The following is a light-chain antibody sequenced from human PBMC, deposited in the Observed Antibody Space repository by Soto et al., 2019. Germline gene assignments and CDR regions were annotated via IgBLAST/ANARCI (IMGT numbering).Light chain of an antibody. CDR2: ENN. V-gene: IGLV1-40*01. J-gene: IGLJ1*01. CDR3: HSYDSSLSGYV. CDR1: SSNIGAGYE. Sequence: QSVLTQPPSVSEAPGQRVTISCTGSSSNIGAGYEAHWYQQVPGTAPKLLIYENNNRPSWVPDRFSGSKSGTSASLAITGLQAEDEAEYYCHSYDSSLSGYVFGTGTKLTVL.